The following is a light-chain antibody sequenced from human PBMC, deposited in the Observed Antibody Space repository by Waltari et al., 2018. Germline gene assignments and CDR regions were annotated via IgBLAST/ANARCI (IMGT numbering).Light chain of an antibody. CDR1: QSVRSN. V-gene: IGKV3-15*01. J-gene: IGKJ2*01. CDR2: GAS. Sequence: EIVMTQSPAILSVSPGERATLSCRASQSVRSNLAWFQQKPGQAPRLLIYGASTRATVIPARFSGSGSGTEFTLTISSMQSEDFAVYYCQQYNKWPPYTFGQGTKLESK. CDR3: QQYNKWPPYT.